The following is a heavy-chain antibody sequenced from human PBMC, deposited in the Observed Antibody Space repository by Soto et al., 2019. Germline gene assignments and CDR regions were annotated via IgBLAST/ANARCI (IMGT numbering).Heavy chain of an antibody. J-gene: IGHJ6*02. D-gene: IGHD6-19*01. V-gene: IGHV2-70*11. CDR3: ARIVIAVAGMGTYYYGMDV. Sequence: ESGPTLVNPTQTLTLTCTFSGFSLSTSGMCVSWIRQPPGKALEWLARIDWDDDKYYSTSLKTRLTISKDTSKNQVVLTMTNMDPVDTATHYCARIVIAVAGMGTYYYGMDVWGQGTTVTVSS. CDR1: GFSLSTSGMC. CDR2: IDWDDDK.